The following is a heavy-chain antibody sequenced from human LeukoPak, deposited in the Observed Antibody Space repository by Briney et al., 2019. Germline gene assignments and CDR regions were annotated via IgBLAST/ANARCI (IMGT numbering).Heavy chain of an antibody. CDR3: ASSTSGSYYNGGFRENDY. V-gene: IGHV1-69*05. CDR2: IIPIFGTA. J-gene: IGHJ4*02. Sequence: SVKVSCKASGGTFSSYTISWVRQGPGQGLEWMGGIIPIFGTANYAQKFQGRVTITTDESTSTAYMELSSLRSEDTAVYYCASSTSGSYYNGGFRENDYWGQGTLVTVSS. D-gene: IGHD3-10*01. CDR1: GGTFSSYT.